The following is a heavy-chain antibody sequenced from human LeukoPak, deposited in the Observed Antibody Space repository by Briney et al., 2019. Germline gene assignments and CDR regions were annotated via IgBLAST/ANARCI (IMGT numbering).Heavy chain of an antibody. J-gene: IGHJ3*02. CDR1: GGSISSSSYY. CDR2: IYYSGST. CDR3: AGPREDYYDSSGYYSLQAFDI. Sequence: SETLSLTCTVSGGSISSSSYYWGWIRQPPGKGLEWIGSIYYSGSTYYNPSLKSRVTISVDTSKNQFSLKLSSVTAADTAVDYCAGPREDYYDSSGYYSLQAFDIWGQGTMVTVSS. D-gene: IGHD3-22*01. V-gene: IGHV4-39*01.